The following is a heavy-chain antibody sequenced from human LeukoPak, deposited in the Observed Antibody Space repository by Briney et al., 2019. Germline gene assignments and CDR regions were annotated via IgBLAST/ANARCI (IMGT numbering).Heavy chain of an antibody. J-gene: IGHJ4*02. CDR3: VSDILRNFDY. CDR1: GFTVNNNY. Sequence: PGGSLRLSCAASGFTVNNNYMSWVRQAPRKGLEWVSIIYSGGSTKYADSVKGRFTISRDTSKNTLYLQMNSLSAEDSAVYYCVSDILRNFDYWGQGTLVTVSS. D-gene: IGHD2-21*01. CDR2: IYSGGST. V-gene: IGHV3-53*01.